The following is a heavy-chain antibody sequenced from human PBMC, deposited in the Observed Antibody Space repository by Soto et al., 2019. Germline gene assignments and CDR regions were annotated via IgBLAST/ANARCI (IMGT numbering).Heavy chain of an antibody. D-gene: IGHD6-13*01. CDR3: ARDLQQLELPYNWYDP. V-gene: IGHV1-18*01. Sequence: QVQLVQSGAEVKKPGASVKVSCKASGYTFTSYGISWVRQAPGQGLEWMGWISAYNGNTNYAQKLQGRVTMTTDTATSTAYMELRSLRSDDTAVYYCARDLQQLELPYNWYDPWGQGTLVTVSS. CDR1: GYTFTSYG. CDR2: ISAYNGNT. J-gene: IGHJ5*02.